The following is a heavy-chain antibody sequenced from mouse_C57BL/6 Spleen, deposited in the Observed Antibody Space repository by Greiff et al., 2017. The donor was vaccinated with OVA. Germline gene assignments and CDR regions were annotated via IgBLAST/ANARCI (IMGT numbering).Heavy chain of an antibody. D-gene: IGHD2-1*01. J-gene: IGHJ1*03. V-gene: IGHV1-69*01. CDR3: ARRVIYWYFDV. CDR1: GYTFTSYW. Sequence: QVQLQQPGAELVMPGASVKLSCKASGYTFTSYWMHWVKQRPGQGLEWIGEIDPSDSYTNYNQKFKGKSTVTVDKSSSTAYMQLSSLTSEDSAVYYCARRVIYWYFDVWGTGTTVTVSS. CDR2: IDPSDSYT.